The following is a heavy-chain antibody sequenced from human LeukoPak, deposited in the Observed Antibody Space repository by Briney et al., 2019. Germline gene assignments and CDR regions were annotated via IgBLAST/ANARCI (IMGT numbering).Heavy chain of an antibody. CDR3: AKRHRRTSSSWCVDH. D-gene: IGHD6-13*01. CDR1: GFTFSSYG. Sequence: GGSLRLSCAASGFTFSSYGMHWVRQAPGKGLEWVAVISYDGSNKYYADSVEGRFTISRDNSKNTLYLQMNSLRAEDTAVYYCAKRHRRTSSSWCVDHWGQGTLVTVSS. CDR2: ISYDGSNK. J-gene: IGHJ4*02. V-gene: IGHV3-30*18.